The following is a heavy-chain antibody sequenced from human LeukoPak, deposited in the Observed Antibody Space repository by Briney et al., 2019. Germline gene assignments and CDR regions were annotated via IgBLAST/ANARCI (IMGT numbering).Heavy chain of an antibody. CDR2: ISSSASII. D-gene: IGHD3-22*01. CDR1: GFTFSDYE. J-gene: IGHJ4*02. V-gene: IGHV3-48*03. CDR3: AKDVESYYYDSSGYGN. Sequence: GGSLRLSCAASGFTFSDYEMNWVRQAPGKGLEWVSYISSSASIIYYSDSVKGRFTISRDNSKNTLYLQMNSLRAEDTAVYYCAKDVESYYYDSSGYGNWGQGALVTVSS.